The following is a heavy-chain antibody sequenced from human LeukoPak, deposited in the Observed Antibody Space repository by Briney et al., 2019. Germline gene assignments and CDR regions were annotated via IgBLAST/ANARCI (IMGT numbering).Heavy chain of an antibody. CDR2: IYTSGST. J-gene: IGHJ5*02. Sequence: SETLSLTCTVSGGSNSSYYWSWIRQAAGKGLEWIGRIYTSGSTNYNPSLKSRVTMSVDMSKNQFSLNLTSVTAADTAVYYCTRETGSSRWFDPWDQGTLVTVSS. CDR3: TRETGSSRWFDP. D-gene: IGHD1-26*01. CDR1: GGSNSSYY. V-gene: IGHV4-4*07.